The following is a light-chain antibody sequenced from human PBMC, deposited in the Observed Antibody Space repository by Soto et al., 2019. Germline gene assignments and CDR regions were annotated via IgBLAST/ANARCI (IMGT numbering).Light chain of an antibody. J-gene: IGKJ3*01. CDR2: GAS. CDR3: QQYNNWPRT. V-gene: IGKV3-15*01. Sequence: EIVMTQSPATLSVSPGERATLSCRASQSVSSNLAWYQQKPCQAPRLLIYGASTRATGIPARFSGIGSGTEFTLTISSLQSEDFAVYYGQQYNNWPRTFGPGTKVDIK. CDR1: QSVSSN.